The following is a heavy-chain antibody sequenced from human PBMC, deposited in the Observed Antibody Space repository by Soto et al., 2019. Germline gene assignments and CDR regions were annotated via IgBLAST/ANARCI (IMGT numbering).Heavy chain of an antibody. V-gene: IGHV3-48*02. CDR3: ARLFRSGWYRYFDY. CDR2: IISSSSTI. CDR1: GFTFSSYS. J-gene: IGHJ4*02. D-gene: IGHD6-19*01. Sequence: EVQLVESGGGLVQPGGSLRLSCAASGFTFSSYSMNWVRQAPGKGLEWVSYIISSSSTIYYADSVKGRFTISRDNAKNSLYLQMNSLRDEDTAVYYCARLFRSGWYRYFDYWGQGTLVTVSS.